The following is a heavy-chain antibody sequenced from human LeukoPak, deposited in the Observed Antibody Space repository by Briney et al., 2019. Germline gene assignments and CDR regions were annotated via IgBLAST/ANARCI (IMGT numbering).Heavy chain of an antibody. V-gene: IGHV4-39*01. CDR1: GDSISSSSYY. CDR2: IYYSGNT. D-gene: IGHD1-26*01. Sequence: PSETLSLTCTVSGDSISSSSYYWGWIRQPPGKGLEWIGSIYYSGNTYYNPSLKSRVTISVDTSKNQFSLKLSSVTAADTAVYYCARRGGSYYFFLGGFDYWGQGTLVTVSS. CDR3: ARRGGSYYFFLGGFDY. J-gene: IGHJ4*02.